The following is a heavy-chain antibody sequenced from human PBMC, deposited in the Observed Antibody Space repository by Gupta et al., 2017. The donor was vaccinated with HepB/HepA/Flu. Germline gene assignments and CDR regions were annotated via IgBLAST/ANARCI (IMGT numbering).Heavy chain of an antibody. V-gene: IGHV1-8*01. CDR1: GYTFTSYD. D-gene: IGHD2-15*01. Sequence: QVQLVQSGAEVKKPGASVKVSCKASGYTFTSYDINWVRQATGQGLEWMGWMNPNSGNTGYAQKFQGRVTMTRNTSISTAYMELSSLRSEDTAVYYCATRRGYCSGGSCYTRFRTGMDVWGQGTTVTVSS. J-gene: IGHJ6*02. CDR3: ATRRGYCSGGSCYTRFRTGMDV. CDR2: MNPNSGNT.